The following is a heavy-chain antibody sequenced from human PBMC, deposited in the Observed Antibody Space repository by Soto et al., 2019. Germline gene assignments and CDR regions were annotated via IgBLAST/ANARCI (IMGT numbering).Heavy chain of an antibody. CDR2: ISSNGGTT. D-gene: IGHD1-26*01. V-gene: IGHV3-64*01. J-gene: IGHJ5*02. Sequence: EVQLVESGGGLVQPGGSLRLSCAASGFTFSSYSMHWVRQAPGKGLEYVSAISSNGGTTSYANSVKGRFTISRDNSKNTLYLQMGSLRAEDMAVYYCGGYSGDGIWSWGQGTLVTVSS. CDR3: GGYSGDGIWS. CDR1: GFTFSSYS.